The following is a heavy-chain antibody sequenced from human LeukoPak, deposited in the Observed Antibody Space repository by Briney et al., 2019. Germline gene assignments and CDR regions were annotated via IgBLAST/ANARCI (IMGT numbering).Heavy chain of an antibody. D-gene: IGHD1-14*01. V-gene: IGHV3-74*01. CDR2: ISNDGSTT. J-gene: IGHJ3*02. Sequence: GGSLRLSCAASGFTFSTFWMHWVRQTPGKGLVWVSRISNDGSTTHYADSVKGRFTISRDNAKNTLFLHMNSLRAEDTAVYYCARVRLQPRTLLDDAFDIWGQGTMVTVSS. CDR3: ARVRLQPRTLLDDAFDI. CDR1: GFTFSTFW.